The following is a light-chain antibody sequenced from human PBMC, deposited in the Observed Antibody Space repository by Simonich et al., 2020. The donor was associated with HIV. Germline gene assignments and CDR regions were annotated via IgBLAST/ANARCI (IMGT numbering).Light chain of an antibody. CDR1: QSLLHSNGYNY. CDR2: LGS. Sequence: DIVMTQSPLSLPVTPGEPASISCRSSQSLLHSNGYNYLDWYLQKPGQSPQLLIYLGSNRASGVPDRFSGSGSGTDFTLKISRVEAEDVGVYYCMQSIQLPPLFTFGPGTKVDIK. CDR3: MQSIQLPPLFT. J-gene: IGKJ3*01. V-gene: IGKV2-28*01.